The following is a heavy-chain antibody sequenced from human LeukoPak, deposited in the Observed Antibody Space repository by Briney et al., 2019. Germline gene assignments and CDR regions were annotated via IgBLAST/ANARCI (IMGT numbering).Heavy chain of an antibody. CDR2: INYSGST. V-gene: IGHV4-34*01. CDR1: GGSFSGYY. CDR3: ARDRYKWELSD. D-gene: IGHD1-26*01. Sequence: PSETLSLTCAVYGGSFSGYYWSWIRQPPGKGLEWIGEINYSGSTNYNPSLKSRVTISVDTSKNQFSLKLSSVTAADTAVYYCARDRYKWELSDWGQGTLVTVSS. J-gene: IGHJ4*02.